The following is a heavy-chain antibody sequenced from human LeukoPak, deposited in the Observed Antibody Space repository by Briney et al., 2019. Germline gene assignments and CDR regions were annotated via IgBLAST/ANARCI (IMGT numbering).Heavy chain of an antibody. J-gene: IGHJ6*04. CDR2: ISSSGSTI. CDR3: ARDDCSSTSCYVYYYYYGMDV. Sequence: GGSLRLSCAASGFTFSSYWMNWVRQAPGKGLEWVSYISSSGSTIYYADSVKGRFTISRDNAKNSLYLQMNSLRAEDTAVYYCARDDCSSTSCYVYYYYYGMDVWGEGTTVTVSS. CDR1: GFTFSSYW. D-gene: IGHD2-2*01. V-gene: IGHV3-48*04.